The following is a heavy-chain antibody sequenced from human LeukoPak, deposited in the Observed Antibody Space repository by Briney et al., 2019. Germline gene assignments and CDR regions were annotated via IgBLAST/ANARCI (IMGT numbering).Heavy chain of an antibody. Sequence: GGSLRLSCAASGFTFSSYGMHWVRQAPGKGLEWVAVIWYDGSNKYYADSVKGRFTISRDNSKNTLYLQMNSLRAEDTAVYYCAKAKDIVVVPAAMGHWGQGTLVTVSS. J-gene: IGHJ4*02. D-gene: IGHD2-2*01. V-gene: IGHV3-33*06. CDR3: AKAKDIVVVPAAMGH. CDR2: IWYDGSNK. CDR1: GFTFSSYG.